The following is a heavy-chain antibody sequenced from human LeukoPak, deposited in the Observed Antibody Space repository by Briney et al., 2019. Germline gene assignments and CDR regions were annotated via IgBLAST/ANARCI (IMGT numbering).Heavy chain of an antibody. D-gene: IGHD6-13*01. J-gene: IGHJ4*02. V-gene: IGHV4-38-2*02. Sequence: SETLSLTCSVSGYSISSGFYWGWIRQPPGKGLEWIGEINQSGSTNYNPSLKSRVTISVDTSKNQFSLKLSSVTAADTAVYYCARVSRVAAAGKLFDYWGQGTLVTVSS. CDR2: INQSGST. CDR3: ARVSRVAAAGKLFDY. CDR1: GYSISSGFY.